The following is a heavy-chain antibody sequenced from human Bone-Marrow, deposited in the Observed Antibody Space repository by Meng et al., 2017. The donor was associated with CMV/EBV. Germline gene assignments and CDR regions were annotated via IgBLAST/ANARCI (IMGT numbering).Heavy chain of an antibody. Sequence: SETLSLTCTVSGGSISSYYWSWIRQPPGKGLEWIGYIYYSGSTNYNPSLKSRVTISVDKSKNQFSLKLSSVTAADTAVYYCARDRWGKWELTGFYYYYGMDVWGQGTTVTVSS. J-gene: IGHJ6*02. V-gene: IGHV4-59*12. CDR1: GGSISSYY. CDR3: ARDRWGKWELTGFYYYYGMDV. D-gene: IGHD1-26*01. CDR2: IYYSGST.